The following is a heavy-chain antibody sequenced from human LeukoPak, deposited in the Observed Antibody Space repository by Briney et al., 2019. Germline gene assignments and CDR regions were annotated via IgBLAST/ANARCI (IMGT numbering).Heavy chain of an antibody. J-gene: IGHJ3*02. CDR2: INSDGSST. CDR3: ARGKGYYSNDAFDI. V-gene: IGHV3-74*01. D-gene: IGHD3-22*01. CDR1: GFTFSSYW. Sequence: GGSLRLSCAASGFTFSSYWMHWVRQVPGKGLVWVSRINSDGSSTSYADSVKGRFTISRDTAKNTLYLQMNSLRAEDTAVYYCARGKGYYSNDAFDIWGQGTMVTVSS.